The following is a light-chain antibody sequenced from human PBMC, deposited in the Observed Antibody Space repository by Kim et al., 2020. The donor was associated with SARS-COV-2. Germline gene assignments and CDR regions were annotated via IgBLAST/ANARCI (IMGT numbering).Light chain of an antibody. J-gene: IGLJ3*02. CDR1: SLRSYY. CDR3: NSWDSSGTIRV. V-gene: IGLV3-19*02. CDR2: GKN. Sequence: SSELTQDPAVSVALGQTVRITCQGDSLRSYYASWYQQKPGQAPVRVIYGKNNRPSGIPDRFSGSSSGNTASLTITGAQAEDEADYYCNSWDSSGTIRVFGGGTKLTVL.